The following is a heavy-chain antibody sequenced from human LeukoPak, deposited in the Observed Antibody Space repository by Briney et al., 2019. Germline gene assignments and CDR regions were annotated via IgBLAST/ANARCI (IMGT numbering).Heavy chain of an antibody. D-gene: IGHD3-10*01. Sequence: PGGSLRLSCAASGFTFSSYAMSWVRQAPGKGLEWVSAIGGSGDFTYYAEYVKGRFTISRDNSKKTLHLQMNSLRAEDTAVYYCAKADRGWGVITKDWGRGTLVTVSS. CDR2: IGGSGDFT. CDR3: AKADRGWGVITKD. V-gene: IGHV3-23*01. J-gene: IGHJ4*02. CDR1: GFTFSSYA.